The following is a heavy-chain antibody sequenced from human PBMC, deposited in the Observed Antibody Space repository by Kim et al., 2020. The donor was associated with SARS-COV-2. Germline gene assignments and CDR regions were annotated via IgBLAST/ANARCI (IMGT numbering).Heavy chain of an antibody. V-gene: IGHV1-69*02. CDR1: GGTFSSYT. J-gene: IGHJ3*02. D-gene: IGHD2-15*01. CDR2: IIPILGIA. CDR3: ARPRYCSGGSCYYDAFDI. Sequence: KVSCKASGGTFSSYTISWVRQAPGQGLEWMGRIIPILGIANYAQKFQGRVTITADKSTSTAYMELSSLRSEDTAVYYCARPRYCSGGSCYYDAFDIWGQGTMVTVSS.